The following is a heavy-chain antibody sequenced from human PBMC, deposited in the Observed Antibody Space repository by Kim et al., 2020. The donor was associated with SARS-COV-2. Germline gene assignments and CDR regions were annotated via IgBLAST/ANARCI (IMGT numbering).Heavy chain of an antibody. J-gene: IGHJ3*02. Sequence: ASVKVSCKASGYTFTSYAMNWVRQAPGQGLEWMGWINTNTGNPTYAQGFTGRFVFSLDTSVSTAYLQISSLKAEDTAVYYCARDATAYYYGSGSYRKKEDAFDIWGQGTMVTVSS. D-gene: IGHD3-10*01. CDR2: INTNTGNP. V-gene: IGHV7-4-1*02. CDR3: ARDATAYYYGSGSYRKKEDAFDI. CDR1: GYTFTSYA.